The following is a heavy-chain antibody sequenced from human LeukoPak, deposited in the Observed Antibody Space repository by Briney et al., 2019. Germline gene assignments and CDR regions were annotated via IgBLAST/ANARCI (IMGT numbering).Heavy chain of an antibody. CDR2: INHSGST. V-gene: IGHV4-34*01. D-gene: IGHD2-2*01. CDR3: ARARRRIVVVPSSSAADLYYYGMDV. J-gene: IGHJ6*02. Sequence: SETLSLTCAVYGGSFSDYYWSWIRQPPGKGLEWIGEINHSGSTKYNPSLKSRVTISVDTSKNQFSLKLSSVTAADTAVYYCARARRRIVVVPSSSAADLYYYGMDVWGQGTTVTVSS. CDR1: GGSFSDYY.